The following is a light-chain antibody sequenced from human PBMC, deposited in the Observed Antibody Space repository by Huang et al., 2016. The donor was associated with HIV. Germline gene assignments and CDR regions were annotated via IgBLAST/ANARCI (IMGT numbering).Light chain of an antibody. CDR1: QSVSSN. Sequence: EIVMTQSPATLSVSPGKRVTLSCRASQSVSSNLAWYQQKPGQAPRLLIYGASTRAAEIPARFSGSGSGTEFTLTITSLQSEDFAVYYCQQYNNWPPLTFGGGTKVEIK. J-gene: IGKJ4*01. CDR2: GAS. CDR3: QQYNNWPPLT. V-gene: IGKV3-15*01.